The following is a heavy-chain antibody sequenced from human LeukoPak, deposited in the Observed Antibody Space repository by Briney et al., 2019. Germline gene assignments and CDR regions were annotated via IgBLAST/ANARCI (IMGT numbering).Heavy chain of an antibody. CDR1: GFTFGDYA. Sequence: GGSLRLSCTASGFTFGDYAMSWVRQAPGKGLEWVGFIRSKAYGGTTEYAASVKGRFTISRDDSKSIAYLQMNSLKTEDTAVYYCTRDQSRGMIVVSHYFDYWGQGTLVTVSS. J-gene: IGHJ4*02. V-gene: IGHV3-49*04. D-gene: IGHD3-22*01. CDR2: IRSKAYGGTT. CDR3: TRDQSRGMIVVSHYFDY.